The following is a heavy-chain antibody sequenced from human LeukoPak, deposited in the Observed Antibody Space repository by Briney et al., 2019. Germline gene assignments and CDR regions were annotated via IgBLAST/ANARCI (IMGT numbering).Heavy chain of an antibody. J-gene: IGHJ6*02. CDR1: GFTVSSNY. CDR2: IYSGGST. D-gene: IGHD6-13*01. CDR3: AGYSSSWSDYYYGMDV. Sequence: GGSLRLSCAASGFTVSSNYMSWVRQAPGKGLERVSVIYSGGSTYYADSVKGRFTISRDNSKNTLYLQMNSLRAEDTAVYYCAGYSSSWSDYYYGMDVWGQGTTVTVSS. V-gene: IGHV3-66*01.